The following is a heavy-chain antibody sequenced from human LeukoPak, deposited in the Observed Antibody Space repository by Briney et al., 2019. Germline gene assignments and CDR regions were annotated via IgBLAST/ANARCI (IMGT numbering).Heavy chain of an antibody. CDR3: AKVAFDYGAPNAFDI. Sequence: GGSLRLSCAASGFTFSSYSMNWVRQAPGKGLEWVSSISSSSSYIYYADSVKGRFTISRDNAKNSLYLQMNSLRAEDTALYYCAKVAFDYGAPNAFDIWGQGTMVTVSS. CDR1: GFTFSSYS. J-gene: IGHJ3*02. V-gene: IGHV3-21*04. D-gene: IGHD4-17*01. CDR2: ISSSSSYI.